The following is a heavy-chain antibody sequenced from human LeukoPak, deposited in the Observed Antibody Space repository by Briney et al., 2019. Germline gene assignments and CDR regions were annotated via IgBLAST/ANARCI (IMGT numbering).Heavy chain of an antibody. CDR2: INPNSGGT. CDR3: ARVGARQAGGARY. J-gene: IGHJ4*02. D-gene: IGHD1-26*01. CDR1: GYTFTSYY. V-gene: IGHV1-2*02. Sequence: ASVKVSCKASGYTFTSYYMHWVRQAPGQGLEWMGWINPNSGGTNYAQQFQGRVTMTRDTSSSTAYMELSRLRCDDAGVYCCARVGARQAGGARYWGEGTLVTVSS.